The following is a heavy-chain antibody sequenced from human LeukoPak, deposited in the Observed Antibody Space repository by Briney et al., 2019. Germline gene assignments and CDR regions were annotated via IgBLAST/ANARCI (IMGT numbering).Heavy chain of an antibody. CDR1: GFTFSNAW. Sequence: VGSLRLSCAASGFTFSNAWMSWVRQAPGKGLEWVGRIKSKTDGGTTDYAAPVKGRFTISRDDSKNTLYLQMNSLKTEDTAVYYCTSGGDYSHFDYWGQGTLVTVSS. J-gene: IGHJ4*02. CDR2: IKSKTDGGTT. V-gene: IGHV3-15*01. CDR3: TSGGDYSHFDY. D-gene: IGHD4-17*01.